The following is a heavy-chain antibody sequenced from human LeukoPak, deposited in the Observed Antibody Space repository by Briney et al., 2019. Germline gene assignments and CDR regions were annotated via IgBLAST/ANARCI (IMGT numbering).Heavy chain of an antibody. CDR1: GFTFSSYA. Sequence: GGSLRLSCAASGFTFSSYAMHWVRQAPGKGLEYVSAISSNGGSTYYANSVKGRFTISRDNSKNTLYLQMGSLRAEDMAVYYCARGQYCSGGSCYMAADWFDPWGQGTLVTVSS. J-gene: IGHJ5*02. D-gene: IGHD2-15*01. CDR2: ISSNGGST. V-gene: IGHV3-64*01. CDR3: ARGQYCSGGSCYMAADWFDP.